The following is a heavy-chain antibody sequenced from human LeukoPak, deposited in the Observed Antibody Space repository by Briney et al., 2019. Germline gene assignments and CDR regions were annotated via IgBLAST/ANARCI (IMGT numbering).Heavy chain of an antibody. CDR3: ARGWRELNY. Sequence: PGGSLRLSCAASGFTFSSYSMNWVRQAPGKGLEWISYISRSGTTIYNADSVKGRFTISRDNSKNTLYLQMNSLRAEDTAVYYCARGWRELNYWGQGTLVTVSS. D-gene: IGHD1-26*01. CDR2: ISRSGTTI. CDR1: GFTFSSYS. J-gene: IGHJ4*02. V-gene: IGHV3-48*01.